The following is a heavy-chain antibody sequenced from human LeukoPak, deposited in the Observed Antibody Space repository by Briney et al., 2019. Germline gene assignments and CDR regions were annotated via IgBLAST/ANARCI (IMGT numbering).Heavy chain of an antibody. CDR3: ATLGDRLWGNWFDP. V-gene: IGHV4-39*01. J-gene: IGHJ5*02. CDR2: IYYSGST. Sequence: SETLSLTCTVSGGSISSSSYYWGWIRQPPGKGLEWIGSIYYSGSTYYNPSLKSRVTISVDTSKNQFSLKLSSVTAADTAVYYCATLGDRLWGNWFDPWGQGTLVTVSS. D-gene: IGHD3-10*01. CDR1: GGSISSSSYY.